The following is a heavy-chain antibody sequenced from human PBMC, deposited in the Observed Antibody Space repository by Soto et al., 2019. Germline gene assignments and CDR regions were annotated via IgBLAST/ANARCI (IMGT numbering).Heavy chain of an antibody. CDR3: ARDRDSGPNHFDF. V-gene: IGHV6-1*01. J-gene: IGHJ4*02. CDR1: GDSVSSNSAA. Sequence: PSPTLALTCAISGDSVSSNSAAWNWIRQSPSRGLEWRGATYYKSKWYNDYGVAVKSGIINNAERSKNGFSLQLNSGTPEDTAVDYCARDRDSGPNHFDFWGQGTVVTVSS. CDR2: TYYKSKWYN. D-gene: IGHD1-26*01.